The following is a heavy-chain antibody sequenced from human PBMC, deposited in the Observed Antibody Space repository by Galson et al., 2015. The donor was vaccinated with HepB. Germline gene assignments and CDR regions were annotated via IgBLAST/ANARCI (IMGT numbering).Heavy chain of an antibody. CDR3: ARESGYYYVSGWFDP. J-gene: IGHJ5*02. D-gene: IGHD3-22*01. CDR2: ISSSGSTK. CDR1: GFTFSDYY. V-gene: IGHV3-11*01. Sequence: SLRLSCAASGFTFSDYYMSWIRQAPGKGLEWVSYISSSGSTKNYADSVKGRFTISRDNAKNSLYLQMNSLRAEDTAVYYCARESGYYYVSGWFDPWAREPWSPSPQ.